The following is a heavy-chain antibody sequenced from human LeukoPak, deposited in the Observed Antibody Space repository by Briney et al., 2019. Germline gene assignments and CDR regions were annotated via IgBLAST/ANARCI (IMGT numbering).Heavy chain of an antibody. D-gene: IGHD5-24*01. J-gene: IGHJ4*02. Sequence: GGSLRLSCAASGFTFSSYWMSWVRQAPGTGLEWVSSISSSSSSYIYYADSLKGRFTISRDNAQNSLYLQMNSLRAEDTAVYYCARGRDGSQSPIDYWGQGTLVTVSS. CDR1: GFTFSSYW. CDR2: ISSSSSSYI. V-gene: IGHV3-21*01. CDR3: ARGRDGSQSPIDY.